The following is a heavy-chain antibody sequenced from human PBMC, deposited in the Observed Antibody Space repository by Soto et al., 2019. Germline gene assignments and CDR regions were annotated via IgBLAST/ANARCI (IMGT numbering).Heavy chain of an antibody. CDR3: ASYREQLVLSGMDV. J-gene: IGHJ6*02. CDR2: ISAYNGNT. CDR1: GYTFTSYV. D-gene: IGHD6-13*01. V-gene: IGHV1-18*01. Sequence: QVQLVQSGAEVKKPGASVKVSCKASGYTFTSYVISWGRQAPGQGLEWMGWISAYNGNTNYAQQFQGRVTMPTETSTSTAYMERRSLRSDDTAVYYCASYREQLVLSGMDVWGQGTTVTVSS.